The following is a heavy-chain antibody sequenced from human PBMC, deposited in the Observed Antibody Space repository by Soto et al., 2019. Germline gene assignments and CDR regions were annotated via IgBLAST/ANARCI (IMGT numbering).Heavy chain of an antibody. CDR3: VRDREIGGSGSYLGAFDV. CDR2: IYHSGST. D-gene: IGHD3-10*01. Sequence: QVQLQESGPGLVKPSGTLSLTCAVSGGSISSNNWWSWVRQPPVKGLEWIGEIYHSGSTNYNPSLKSRVTISVDKSKNQFSLRLSSVTAADTAVYYCVRDREIGGSGSYLGAFDVWGQGTMVTVSS. V-gene: IGHV4-4*02. J-gene: IGHJ3*01. CDR1: GGSISSNNW.